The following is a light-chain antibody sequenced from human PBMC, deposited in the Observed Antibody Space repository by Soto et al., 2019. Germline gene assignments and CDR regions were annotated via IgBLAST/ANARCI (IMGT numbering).Light chain of an antibody. J-gene: IGKJ1*01. V-gene: IGKV3-20*01. CDR3: QQYHNSPRT. CDR1: QSVTSNY. Sequence: EIVLTQSPGTLSLSPGERASLSCRASQSVTSNYLAWYQQKPGQAPRLLIYAASARPGGIPDRFRGSGSGTDFTLTISRLEPEDFAMYYWQQYHNSPRTFGQGTKVEIK. CDR2: AAS.